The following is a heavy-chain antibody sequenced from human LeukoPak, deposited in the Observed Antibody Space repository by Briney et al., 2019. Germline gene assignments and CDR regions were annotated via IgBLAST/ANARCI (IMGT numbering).Heavy chain of an antibody. Sequence: SETLSLTCTVSGGSISSSSYYWGWLRQPPGKGLEWIGSIYYSGSTYYNPSLKSRVTISVDTSKNQFSLNLSSVTAADTAVYYCARPYGGYPLTWWYWGQGTLVTVSS. CDR3: ARPYGGYPLTWWY. CDR1: GGSISSSSYY. J-gene: IGHJ4*02. D-gene: IGHD5-12*01. CDR2: IYYSGST. V-gene: IGHV4-39*01.